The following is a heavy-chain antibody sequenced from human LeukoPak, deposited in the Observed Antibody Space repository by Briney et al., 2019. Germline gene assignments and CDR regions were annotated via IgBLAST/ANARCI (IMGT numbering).Heavy chain of an antibody. CDR1: GVSFSGYY. V-gene: IGHV4-34*01. CDR2: INHSGST. Sequence: SETLSLTCAVYGVSFSGYYWTWIRQPPGKGLEWIGEINHSGSTNYNPSLKSRVTLSVDTSKNQFSLKLSSVTAADTAVYYCARGGYSYRALYRVRFDYWGQGALVTVSS. J-gene: IGHJ4*02. CDR3: ARGGYSYRALYRVRFDY. D-gene: IGHD5-18*01.